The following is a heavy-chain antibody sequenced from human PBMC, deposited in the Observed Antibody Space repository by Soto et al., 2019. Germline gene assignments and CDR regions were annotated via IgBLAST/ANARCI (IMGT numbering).Heavy chain of an antibody. CDR1: GDSISGSY. D-gene: IGHD3-3*01. CDR2: ISYLWIT. CDR3: ARQAAYYDVSGNYFSYMDV. Sequence: QVLLQESGPGLVKPSETLSLTCTVSGDSISGSYWSWTRQPPGQGLEWIGFISYLWITNYNPSLPTRVNTSLDKSKNQFSLNLTSVTAADTAVYYCARQAAYYDVSGNYFSYMDVWGKGTTVTVSS. V-gene: IGHV4-59*08. J-gene: IGHJ6*03.